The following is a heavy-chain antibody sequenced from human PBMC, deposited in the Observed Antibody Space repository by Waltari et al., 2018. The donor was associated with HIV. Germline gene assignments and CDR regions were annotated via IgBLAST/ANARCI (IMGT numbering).Heavy chain of an antibody. Sequence: EVQLLESGGGLVQPGGSLRLSCRASGFSFSIYAMNWVRPAPGKGLEWVSGISGSGDNRYYADSVKGRFTISRDNSKNKVFLQMKSLRPEDTAFYYCTKDPVTAVGNINWFDPWGQGTLVTVSS. J-gene: IGHJ5*02. D-gene: IGHD6-13*01. CDR1: GFSFSIYA. V-gene: IGHV3-23*01. CDR3: TKDPVTAVGNINWFDP. CDR2: ISGSGDNR.